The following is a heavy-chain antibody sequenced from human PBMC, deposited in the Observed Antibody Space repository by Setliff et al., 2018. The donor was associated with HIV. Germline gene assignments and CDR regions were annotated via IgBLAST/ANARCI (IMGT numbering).Heavy chain of an antibody. CDR3: ARGGSYYKLDY. CDR1: GGSISSPTW. CDR2: IYHSGTT. J-gene: IGHJ4*02. D-gene: IGHD3-10*01. V-gene: IGHV4-4*02. Sequence: SETLSLTCAVSGGSISSPTWWSWVRQTPGKGLQMLGEIYHSGTTNYNPSLKSRVTISVDKSKNHFSLNLTSVTAADTAVYYCARGGSYYKLDYWGQGTLVTVSS.